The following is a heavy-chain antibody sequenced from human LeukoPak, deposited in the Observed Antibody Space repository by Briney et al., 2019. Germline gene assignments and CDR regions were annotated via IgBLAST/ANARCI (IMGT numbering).Heavy chain of an antibody. CDR2: IYTSGST. D-gene: IGHD5-18*01. Sequence: SETLSLTCTVSGGSISSGSYYWSWIRQPAGKGLEWIGRIYTSGSTNYNPSLKSRVTISVDTSKNQFSLKLSSVTAADTAVYYCAREGRTAMVKYYYYYYMDVWGKGTTVTVSS. CDR1: GGSISSGSYY. CDR3: AREGRTAMVKYYYYYYMDV. V-gene: IGHV4-61*02. J-gene: IGHJ6*03.